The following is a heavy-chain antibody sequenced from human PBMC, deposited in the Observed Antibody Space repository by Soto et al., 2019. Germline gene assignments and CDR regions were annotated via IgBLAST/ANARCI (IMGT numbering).Heavy chain of an antibody. D-gene: IGHD4-17*01. CDR3: ARLGYDYGGNSEFLY. Sequence: GESLKISCKGSGYSFTSYWIGWVRQMPGKGLEWMGIIYPGGSDPRYSPSFQGKVTISTDKSIRSADLQWSSLKASDTAMYYCARLGYDYGGNSEFLYWGQGTLVTVSS. V-gene: IGHV5-51*01. CDR1: GYSFTSYW. CDR2: IYPGGSDP. J-gene: IGHJ4*02.